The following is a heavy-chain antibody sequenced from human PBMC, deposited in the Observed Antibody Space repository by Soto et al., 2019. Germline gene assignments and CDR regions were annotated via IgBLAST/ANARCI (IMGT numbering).Heavy chain of an antibody. Sequence: SSETLSLTCAVYGGSISGYYWSWIRQPPGKGLERIGEINHSGSTNYNPSLKSRVTISVDTSKNQFSLKLSSVTAADTAVYYCARGRRGYSYGHYYYYYMDVWGKGITVTVSS. V-gene: IGHV4-34*01. CDR1: GGSISGYY. J-gene: IGHJ6*03. CDR2: INHSGST. CDR3: ARGRRGYSYGHYYYYYMDV. D-gene: IGHD5-18*01.